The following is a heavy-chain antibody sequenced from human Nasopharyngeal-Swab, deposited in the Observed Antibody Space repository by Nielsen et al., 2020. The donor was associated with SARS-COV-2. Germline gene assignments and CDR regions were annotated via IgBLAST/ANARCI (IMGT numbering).Heavy chain of an antibody. Sequence: SETLSLTCTVSGGSISSSTYYWGWIRQPPGKGLEWIGSISYSGSTYYNPSLKSRVTISVDTSKNQFSLRLSSVTAADTAVYYCARGFDYWGQGTLVTVSS. J-gene: IGHJ4*02. CDR2: ISYSGST. CDR3: ARGFDY. V-gene: IGHV4-39*07. CDR1: GGSISSSTYY.